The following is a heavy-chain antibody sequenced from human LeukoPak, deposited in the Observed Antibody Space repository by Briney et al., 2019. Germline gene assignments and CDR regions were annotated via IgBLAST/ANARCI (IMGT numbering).Heavy chain of an antibody. CDR2: IYYSGST. Sequence: PSETLSLTCAVYGGSFSGYYWSWIRQPPGKGLEWIGYIYYSGSTNYNPSLKSRVTISVDTSKNQFSLKLSSVTAADTAVYYCARASLDGYNYYAEYFQHWGQGTLVTVSS. CDR1: GGSFSGYY. D-gene: IGHD5-24*01. V-gene: IGHV4-59*01. J-gene: IGHJ1*01. CDR3: ARASLDGYNYYAEYFQH.